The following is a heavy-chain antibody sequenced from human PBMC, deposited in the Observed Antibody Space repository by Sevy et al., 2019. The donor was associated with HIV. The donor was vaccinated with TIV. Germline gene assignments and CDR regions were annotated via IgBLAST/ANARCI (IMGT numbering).Heavy chain of an antibody. CDR2: FDPQRGKI. CDR3: ATSGGEPRGDAFDI. Sequence: ASVKVSCQVFEYSLNELSIHWVRQAPGKGLEWMGGFDPQRGKIIYAQKFQGRVTMTEDTSTETAYMELSNLRAEDTALYYCATSGGEPRGDAFDIWGQGTMVTVSS. D-gene: IGHD3-10*01. CDR1: EYSLNELS. J-gene: IGHJ3*02. V-gene: IGHV1-24*01.